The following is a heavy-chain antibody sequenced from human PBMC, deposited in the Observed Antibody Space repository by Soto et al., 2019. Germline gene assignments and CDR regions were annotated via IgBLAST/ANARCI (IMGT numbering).Heavy chain of an antibody. Sequence: EVHLVESGGELVQPGGSLRLSCAASGFNFPTYAMNWVRQAPGKGLEWLSFIHMTHNVIFYADSMRGRFTISRDNAKDSLYLQMNSLRVEDTAVYYCVSDPDGDLDFDYWGQGTLVTVSS. CDR1: GFNFPTYA. CDR2: IHMTHNVI. V-gene: IGHV3-48*01. CDR3: VSDPDGDLDFDY. D-gene: IGHD4-17*01. J-gene: IGHJ4*02.